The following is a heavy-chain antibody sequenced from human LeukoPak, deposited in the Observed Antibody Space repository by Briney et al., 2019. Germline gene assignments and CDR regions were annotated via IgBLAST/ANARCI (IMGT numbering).Heavy chain of an antibody. CDR2: INHSGST. CDR3: ARGPSFIAVAGTDYYYGMDV. V-gene: IGHV4-34*01. CDR1: GGSFSGYY. J-gene: IGHJ6*02. Sequence: SETLSLTCAVYGGSFSGYYWSWIRQPPGKGLEWIGEINHSGSTNYNPSLKSRVTISVDTSKNQFSLKLSSVTAADTAVYYCARGPSFIAVAGTDYYYGMDVWGQGTTVTASS. D-gene: IGHD6-19*01.